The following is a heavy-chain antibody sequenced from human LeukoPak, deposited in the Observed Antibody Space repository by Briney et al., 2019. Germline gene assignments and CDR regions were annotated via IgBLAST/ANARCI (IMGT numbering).Heavy chain of an antibody. CDR1: GYPYTSYD. CDR3: ARGRGWGILDS. V-gene: IGHV1-8*01. J-gene: IGHJ4*02. Sequence: ASVKVSCKTSGYPYTSYDIHWVRQAAGHGLEWMSWMTPNSEKRAYAQKFQGRVTMTTNTSIDTAYMELSSLTFDDTAIYYCARGRGWGILDSWGQGHLVTVSS. CDR2: MTPNSEKR. D-gene: IGHD6-19*01.